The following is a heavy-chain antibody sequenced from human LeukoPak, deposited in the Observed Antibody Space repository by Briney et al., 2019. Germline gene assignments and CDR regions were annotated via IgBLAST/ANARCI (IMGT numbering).Heavy chain of an antibody. Sequence: GGSLRLSCAGSGFTFSSYTMNWVRQAPGKGLEWVANINKDGTENYYMDSVRGRFTISRDNAQSSLFLQMNSLRAEDTAVYYCAREDGSGTDRQHYYGMDVWGQGTTVTVSS. D-gene: IGHD3-10*01. CDR3: AREDGSGTDRQHYYGMDV. CDR1: GFTFSSYT. V-gene: IGHV3-7*01. CDR2: INKDGTEN. J-gene: IGHJ6*02.